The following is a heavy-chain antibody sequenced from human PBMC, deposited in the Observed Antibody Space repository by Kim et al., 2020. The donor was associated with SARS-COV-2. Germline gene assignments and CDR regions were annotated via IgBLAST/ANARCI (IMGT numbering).Heavy chain of an antibody. V-gene: IGHV3-30*01. CDR3: AAARSYFDY. Sequence: NNKYNADSGKARINISRDNSKNTLYLQMKSRGAEDTAVYYCAAARSYFDYWGQGTLVTVSS. J-gene: IGHJ4*02. CDR2: NNK.